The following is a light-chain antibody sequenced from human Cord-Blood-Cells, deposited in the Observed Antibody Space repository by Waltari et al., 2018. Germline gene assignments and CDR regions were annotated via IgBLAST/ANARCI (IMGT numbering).Light chain of an antibody. CDR3: QQYDNLPLT. CDR2: DAS. J-gene: IGKJ3*01. CDR1: QDISNY. Sequence: DIQMTQSPSSLSASVGDRVTITCQASQDISNYLNWYQQKPGKAPKLLIYDASNLETGVPSRFSGSGSGTDFTFTFSSLQPEDIATYYCQQYDNLPLTFGPGTKVDIK. V-gene: IGKV1-33*01.